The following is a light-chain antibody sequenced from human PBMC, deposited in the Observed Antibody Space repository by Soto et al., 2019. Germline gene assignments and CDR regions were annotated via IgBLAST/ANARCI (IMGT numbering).Light chain of an antibody. CDR2: GAS. Sequence: RMTQNKSSLCASTGDRVTITCRSSQGINSYLAWYQQKPGKAPKLLIFGASTLQSGVPSRFSGSGSGTQFTLTISSLQPDDFATYFCQQDNSYSITFGQGALLEIK. CDR3: QQDNSYSIT. J-gene: IGKJ5*01. CDR1: QGINSY. V-gene: IGKV1-8*01.